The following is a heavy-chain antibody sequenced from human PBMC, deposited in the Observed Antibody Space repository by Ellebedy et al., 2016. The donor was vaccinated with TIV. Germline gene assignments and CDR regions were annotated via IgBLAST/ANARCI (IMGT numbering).Heavy chain of an antibody. Sequence: SETLSLXCNVPGGSINRSTYYWTWIRQSPGKGLEWIGCINYSGTTYYNPSLKSRVTISVDTSKNQFSLQLSSVTAADTAVYYCARDPDFYGSGSYYSPNWFAPWGQGTLVIVSS. V-gene: IGHV4-39*07. J-gene: IGHJ5*02. CDR3: ARDPDFYGSGSYYSPNWFAP. D-gene: IGHD3-10*01. CDR1: GGSINRSTYY. CDR2: INYSGTT.